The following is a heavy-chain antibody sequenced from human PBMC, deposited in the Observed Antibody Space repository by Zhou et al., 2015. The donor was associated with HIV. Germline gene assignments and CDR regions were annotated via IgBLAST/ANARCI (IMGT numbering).Heavy chain of an antibody. CDR1: GYSFSKFY. J-gene: IGHJ4*02. D-gene: IGHD3-10*01. CDR2: VDPSRGGA. V-gene: IGHV1-46*01. CDR3: ARDATFYYGSGSVRYSPGN. Sequence: QVRLVQSGTEVKKPGASVNVSCETSGYSFSKFYIHWVRQAPGKGPEWMAVVDPSRGGARVAEDFQGRVIMRSDTSRSTVHMEMRSLTSEDTAIYYCARDATFYYGSGSVRYSPGNWGQGTLVIVSS.